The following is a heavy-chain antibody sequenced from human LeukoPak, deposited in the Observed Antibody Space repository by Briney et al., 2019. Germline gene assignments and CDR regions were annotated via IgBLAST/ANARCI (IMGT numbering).Heavy chain of an antibody. V-gene: IGHV4-34*01. CDR3: ARKSVYYYDSSGYYLFDY. Sequence: SETLSLTCAVYGGSFSGYYWSWIRQPPGKGLEWIGEINHSGSTNYNPSLKSRVTISVDTSKNQFSLKLSSVTAADTAVYYCARKSVYYYDSSGYYLFDYWGQGTLVTVSS. CDR2: INHSGST. J-gene: IGHJ4*02. D-gene: IGHD3-22*01. CDR1: GGSFSGYY.